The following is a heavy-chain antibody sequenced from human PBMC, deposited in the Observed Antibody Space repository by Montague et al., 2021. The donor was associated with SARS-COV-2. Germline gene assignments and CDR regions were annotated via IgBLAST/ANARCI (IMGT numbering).Heavy chain of an antibody. D-gene: IGHD3-16*01. CDR2: IYASGST. J-gene: IGHJ4*02. Sequence: SETLSLTCSISGVSITSYYWSWVRQPAGKGLEWIGHIYASGSTNCSPSLKSRVRLSIDNPKNQFSLKLESLTAADTAVYYCVRDGGNWYYFDYWGQGAPVTVSS. CDR1: GVSITSYY. CDR3: VRDGGNWYYFDY. V-gene: IGHV4-4*07.